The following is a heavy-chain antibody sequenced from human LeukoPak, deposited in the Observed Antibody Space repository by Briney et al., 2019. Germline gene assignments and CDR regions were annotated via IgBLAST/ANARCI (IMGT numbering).Heavy chain of an antibody. V-gene: IGHV3-30*03. CDR3: ARDREGATYY. D-gene: IGHD1-26*01. Sequence: PGRSLRLSCAASGFTFSSYGMHWVRQAPGKGLEWVAVISYDGSNKYYADSVKGRFTISRDNSKNTLYLQMNSLRAEDTAVYYCARDREGATYYWGQGTLVTVSS. CDR2: ISYDGSNK. J-gene: IGHJ4*02. CDR1: GFTFSSYG.